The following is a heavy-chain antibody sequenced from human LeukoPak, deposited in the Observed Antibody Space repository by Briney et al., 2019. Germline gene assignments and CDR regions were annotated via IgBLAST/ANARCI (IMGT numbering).Heavy chain of an antibody. CDR1: GFTFTTYS. CDR2: ISSGSSAI. V-gene: IGHV3-21*04. D-gene: IGHD1-26*01. J-gene: IGHJ4*02. CDR3: AKNLGGSYSAADY. Sequence: GGSLRLSCEASGFTFTTYSMTWVRQAPGKGLEWVSIISSGSSAIFSADALKGRFTISRDNSKNTLYLQMNSLRVEDTAVYYCAKNLGGSYSAADYWGQGTLVTVSS.